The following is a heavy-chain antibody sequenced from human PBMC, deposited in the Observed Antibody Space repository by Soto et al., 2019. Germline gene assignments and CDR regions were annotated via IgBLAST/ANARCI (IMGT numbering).Heavy chain of an antibody. V-gene: IGHV3-11*01. J-gene: IGHJ3*02. CDR1: GFTFSDYY. D-gene: IGHD3-22*01. CDR2: ISSSGSTI. Sequence: PGESLRLSCASSGFTFSDYYMSWIRQAPGKGLEWVSYISSSGSTIYYADSVKGRFTISRDNAKNSLYLQMNSLRAEDTAVYYCARDYYYDSSGYYPDAFDIWGQGTMVTVS. CDR3: ARDYYYDSSGYYPDAFDI.